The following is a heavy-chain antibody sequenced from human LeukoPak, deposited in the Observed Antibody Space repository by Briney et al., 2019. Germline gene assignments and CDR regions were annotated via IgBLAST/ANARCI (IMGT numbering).Heavy chain of an antibody. D-gene: IGHD6-19*01. Sequence: SQALSLTCAISGDSVSINSAAWNWIRQSPSRGLEWLGSTYYRSKWYNDYAVSVKSRITINPDTSKNQFSLQLNSVTPEDTAVYYCARVASSGWYAPYYYYGMDVWGQGTTVTVSS. CDR2: TYYRSKWYN. V-gene: IGHV6-1*01. CDR3: ARVASSGWYAPYYYYGMDV. J-gene: IGHJ6*02. CDR1: GDSVSINSAA.